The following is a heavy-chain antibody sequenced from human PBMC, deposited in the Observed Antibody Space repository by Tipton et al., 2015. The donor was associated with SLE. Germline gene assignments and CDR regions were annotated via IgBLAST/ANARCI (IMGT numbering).Heavy chain of an antibody. Sequence: SLRLSCAASGFTFSSYWMSWVRQALGKGLEWVANIKQDGSEKYYVDSVKGRFTISRDNAKNSLYLQMNSLRAEDTAVYYCARVLATYYDFWSGYWFDYWGQGTLVTVSS. D-gene: IGHD3-3*01. CDR1: GFTFSSYW. J-gene: IGHJ4*02. V-gene: IGHV3-7*01. CDR3: ARVLATYYDFWSGYWFDY. CDR2: IKQDGSEK.